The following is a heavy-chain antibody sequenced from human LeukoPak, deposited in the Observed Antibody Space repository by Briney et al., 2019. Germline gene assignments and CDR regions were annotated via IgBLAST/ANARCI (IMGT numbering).Heavy chain of an antibody. CDR1: RFTFSSYA. D-gene: IGHD2-21*01. CDR2: ISGSGGST. J-gene: IGHJ4*02. V-gene: IGHV3-23*01. Sequence: GGSLRLSCAACRFTFSSYAMSWVRQAPGKGLEWVSAISGSGGSTYYADSVKGRFTISRDNSKNTLYLQMNSLRAEDTAVYYCAKFLPTHIVVANYYFDYWGQGTLVTVSS. CDR3: AKFLPTHIVVANYYFDY.